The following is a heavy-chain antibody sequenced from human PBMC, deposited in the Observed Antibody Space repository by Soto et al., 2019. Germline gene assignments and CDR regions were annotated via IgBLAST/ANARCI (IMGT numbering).Heavy chain of an antibody. Sequence: EVRLLESGGGLVQPGGSLRLSCVASGFTFSNYAMSWVRQAPGKGLEWVSFVTGRSSSTYYADSVEGRFIISRDNSRNTLFLRMNSVGAEDTAVYYCAKLLPSKENLRRWAAEVHIWGPGKRITVSS. J-gene: IGHJ3*02. D-gene: IGHD6-25*01. CDR3: AKLLPSKENLRRWAAEVHI. CDR2: VTGRSSST. CDR1: GFTFSNYA. V-gene: IGHV3-23*01.